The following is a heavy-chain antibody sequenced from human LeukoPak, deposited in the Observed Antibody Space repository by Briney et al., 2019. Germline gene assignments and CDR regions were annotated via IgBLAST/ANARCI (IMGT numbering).Heavy chain of an antibody. CDR3: AREPRYSHYYLDV. Sequence: GGSLRLSCAASGFIFSDYSVSWVRQAPGKGLEWISYISGHSTAIYYADSVMGRFTISRDNAKDSLYLQMNSLSAEDTAVYYCAREPRYSHYYLDVWGEGTTVIVSS. CDR2: ISGHSTAI. D-gene: IGHD5-18*01. CDR1: GFIFSDYS. J-gene: IGHJ6*03. V-gene: IGHV3-48*04.